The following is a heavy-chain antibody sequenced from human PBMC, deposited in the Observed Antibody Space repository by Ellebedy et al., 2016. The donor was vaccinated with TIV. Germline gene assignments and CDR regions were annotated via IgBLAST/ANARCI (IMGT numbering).Heavy chain of an antibody. V-gene: IGHV1-69*06. CDR3: AGDFWSGYPGSYYYYYGMDV. J-gene: IGHJ6*02. Sequence: SVKVSCXASGGTFSSYAISWVRQAPGQGLEWMGGIIPIFGTANYAQKFQGRVTITADKSTSTAYMELSSLRSEDTAVYYCAGDFWSGYPGSYYYYYGMDVWGQGTTVTVSS. CDR2: IIPIFGTA. CDR1: GGTFSSYA. D-gene: IGHD3-3*01.